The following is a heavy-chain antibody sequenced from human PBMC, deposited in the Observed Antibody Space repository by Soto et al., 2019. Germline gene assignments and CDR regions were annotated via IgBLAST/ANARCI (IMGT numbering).Heavy chain of an antibody. CDR3: ARADTTMDYFDY. D-gene: IGHD5-18*01. J-gene: IGHJ4*02. V-gene: IGHV4-4*07. CDR1: GDSISSYY. Sequence: SETLSLTCTVSGDSISSYYWSWIRQPAGKGLEWIGRIYTSGGTDYNPSLKSRVTMSVDTSKNQFSLKLNSLTAADTAVYYCARADTTMDYFDYWGQGTLVTVSS. CDR2: IYTSGGT.